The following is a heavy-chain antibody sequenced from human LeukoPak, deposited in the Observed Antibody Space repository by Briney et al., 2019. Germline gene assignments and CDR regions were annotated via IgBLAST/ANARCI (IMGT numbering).Heavy chain of an antibody. CDR1: GGSISSNH. Sequence: SETLSLTCTVSGGSISSNHWSWIRQPPGKGLEWIGDIYNSGSTNYNPSLKSRVTISVDTSKNQFSLKLSSVTAADTAVYYCASLLSPKIHYGDYWGQGTLVTVSS. CDR2: IYNSGST. V-gene: IGHV4-59*12. J-gene: IGHJ4*02. D-gene: IGHD3-10*01. CDR3: ASLLSPKIHYGDY.